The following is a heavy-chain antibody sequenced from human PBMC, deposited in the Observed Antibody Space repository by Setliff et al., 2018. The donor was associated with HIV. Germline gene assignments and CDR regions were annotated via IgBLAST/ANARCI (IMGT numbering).Heavy chain of an antibody. J-gene: IGHJ3*02. Sequence: PGASVKVSCTASGYTFTIYSINWVRQAPGQGLEWMGSISGYNGNTNYAQKLQGRVTMTTDTSTSTAYMELRSLRSDDTAVYCCARGSSSIEAAYPDALDIWGQGTMVTVSS. CDR1: GYTFTIYS. V-gene: IGHV1-18*01. CDR2: ISGYNGNT. D-gene: IGHD6-13*01. CDR3: ARGSSSIEAAYPDALDI.